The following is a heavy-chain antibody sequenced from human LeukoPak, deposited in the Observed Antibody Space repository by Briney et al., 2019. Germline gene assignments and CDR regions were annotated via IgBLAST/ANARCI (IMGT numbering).Heavy chain of an antibody. V-gene: IGHV4-4*02. CDR3: ARDRGDKGWELKHAFDI. CDR1: GGSISSNNW. Sequence: SETLSLTCAVSGGSISSNNWWNWVRPPPGKGLEWIGEIYHSGTTNYNPSLKSRVTISLDTSRNQFSLKLSSVTAADTAVYYCARDRGDKGWELKHAFDIWGQGTMVTVSS. CDR2: IYHSGTT. D-gene: IGHD1-26*01. J-gene: IGHJ3*02.